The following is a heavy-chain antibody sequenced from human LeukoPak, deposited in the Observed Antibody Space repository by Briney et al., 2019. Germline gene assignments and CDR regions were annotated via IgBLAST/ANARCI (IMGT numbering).Heavy chain of an antibody. CDR2: IKHDGSEK. V-gene: IGHV3-7*01. D-gene: IGHD3-3*01. CDR3: ARDYDIWSLDF. CDR1: GFIFTGYF. Sequence: GGSLRLSCAASGFIFTGYFMSWVRQAPGKGLEWVASIKHDGSEKYYVDSVRGRFTISRDNAKNSLYLQMNSLRAEDTAVYYCARDYDIWSLDFWGQGTLVTVSS. J-gene: IGHJ4*02.